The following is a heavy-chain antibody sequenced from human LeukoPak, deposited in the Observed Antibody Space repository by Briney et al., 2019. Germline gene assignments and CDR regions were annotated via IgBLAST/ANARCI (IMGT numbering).Heavy chain of an antibody. CDR2: ISSSGGTI. Sequence: PGGSLRLSCAASGFIFSDYYMSWIRQAPGKGLEWVSYISSSGGTIYYADSVKSRFTISRDNTKNSLYLQMNSLRAEDTAVYYCARDHDRLLRWGQGTLVTVSS. J-gene: IGHJ4*02. CDR3: ARDHDRLLR. D-gene: IGHD2/OR15-2a*01. CDR1: GFIFSDYY. V-gene: IGHV3-11*01.